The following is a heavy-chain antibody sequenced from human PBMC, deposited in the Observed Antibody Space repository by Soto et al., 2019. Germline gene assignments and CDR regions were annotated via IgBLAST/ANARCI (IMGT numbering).Heavy chain of an antibody. D-gene: IGHD2-15*01. CDR3: ARVRKSCSGGSCYSHYYYGMDV. Sequence: VASVKVSCKASGYTFTGYYMHWVRQAPGQGLEWMGWINPNSGGTNYAQKFQGWVTMTRDTSISTAYMEPSRLRSDDTAVYYCARVRKSCSGGSCYSHYYYGMDVWGQGTTVTVSS. V-gene: IGHV1-2*04. CDR1: GYTFTGYY. J-gene: IGHJ6*02. CDR2: INPNSGGT.